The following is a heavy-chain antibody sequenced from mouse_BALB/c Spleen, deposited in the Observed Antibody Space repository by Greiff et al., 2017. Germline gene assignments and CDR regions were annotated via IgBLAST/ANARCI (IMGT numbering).Heavy chain of an antibody. CDR1: GFTFSSFG. V-gene: IGHV5-17*02. CDR2: ISSGSSTI. Sequence: EVKLVESGGGLVQPGGSRKLSCAASGFTFSSFGMHWVRQAPEKGLEWVAYISSGSSTIYYADTVKGRFTISRDNPKNTLFLQMTSLRSEDTAMYYCARSDYWGQGTSVTVSS. J-gene: IGHJ4*01. CDR3: ARSDY.